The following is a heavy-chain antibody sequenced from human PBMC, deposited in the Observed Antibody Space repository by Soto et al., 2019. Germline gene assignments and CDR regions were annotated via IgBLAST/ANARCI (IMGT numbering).Heavy chain of an antibody. CDR2: INAANGNT. CDR1: GYTLTSYA. J-gene: IGHJ4*02. CDR3: ARAPGGSSSFVDY. D-gene: IGHD6-6*01. Sequence: APEKMAWKASGYTLTSYAMHCVRQAPGERLKWMGWINAANGNTKYSQKFQGRVTITRDTSASTAYMELSSLRSEAPAAYSCARAPGGSSSFVDYWGKGSLVTVSS. V-gene: IGHV1-3*01.